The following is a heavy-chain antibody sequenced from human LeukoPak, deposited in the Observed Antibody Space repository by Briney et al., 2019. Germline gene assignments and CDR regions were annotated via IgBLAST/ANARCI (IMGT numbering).Heavy chain of an antibody. D-gene: IGHD2-2*01. V-gene: IGHV1-69*01. CDR1: GGTFSSYA. Sequence: SVKVSCKASGGTFSSYAISWVRQAPGQGLKWMGGIIPIFGTANYAQKFQGRVTITADESTSTAYMELSSLRSEDTAVYYCARGLPAAIVWNWFDPWGQGTLVTVSS. CDR3: ARGLPAAIVWNWFDP. CDR2: IIPIFGTA. J-gene: IGHJ5*02.